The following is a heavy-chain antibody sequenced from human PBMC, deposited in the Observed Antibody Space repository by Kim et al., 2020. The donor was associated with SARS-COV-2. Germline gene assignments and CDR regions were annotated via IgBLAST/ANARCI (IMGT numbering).Heavy chain of an antibody. V-gene: IGHV4-39*01. CDR2: IYYSGST. CDR3: ASGASSSSWYGPYNWFDP. Sequence: SETLSLTCTVSGGSISSSSYYWGWIRQPPGKGLEWIGSIYYSGSTYYNPSLKSRVTISVDTSKNQFSLKLSSVTAAATAVYYCASGASSSSWYGPYNWFDPWGQGTLVTVSS. J-gene: IGHJ5*02. CDR1: GGSISSSSYY. D-gene: IGHD6-13*01.